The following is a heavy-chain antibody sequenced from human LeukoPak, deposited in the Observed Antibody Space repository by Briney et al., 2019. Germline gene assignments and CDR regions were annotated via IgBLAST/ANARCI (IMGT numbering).Heavy chain of an antibody. CDR2: INAGNGNT. Sequence: WXXWINAGNGNTKYSQKFQGRVTITRDTSASTAYMELSSLRSEDTAVYYCAVGAAAGTWSGADYWGQGTLVTVSS. D-gene: IGHD6-13*01. CDR3: AVGAAAGTWSGADY. J-gene: IGHJ4*02. V-gene: IGHV1-3*01.